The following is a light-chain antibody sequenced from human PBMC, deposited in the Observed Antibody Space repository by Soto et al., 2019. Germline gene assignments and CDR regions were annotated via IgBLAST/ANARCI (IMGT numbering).Light chain of an antibody. Sequence: QSVLTQPPSASGTPGQRVTISCSGSNSNIGSNAVDWYQQFPGTAPKLLIYDNIQRPSGVPDRFSGSKSGTSASLAISGLQSEDEADYYCAAWDDSLSGPVFGGGTKVTVL. V-gene: IGLV1-44*01. CDR2: DNI. CDR1: NSNIGSNA. J-gene: IGLJ3*02. CDR3: AAWDDSLSGPV.